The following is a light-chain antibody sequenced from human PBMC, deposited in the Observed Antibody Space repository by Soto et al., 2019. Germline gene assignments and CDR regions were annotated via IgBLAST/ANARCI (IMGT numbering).Light chain of an antibody. CDR3: QQYDEWPLT. J-gene: IGKJ4*01. Sequence: EEVMTQSPATLSVSPGERATLSCRASQNVKTRLAWYQQKPGQAPRLLIFDAFTRATGIPARFSGSASGTDFTLTISSLQSEDSAVYYCQQYDEWPLTFGGGTNVDIK. CDR1: QNVKTR. CDR2: DAF. V-gene: IGKV3-15*01.